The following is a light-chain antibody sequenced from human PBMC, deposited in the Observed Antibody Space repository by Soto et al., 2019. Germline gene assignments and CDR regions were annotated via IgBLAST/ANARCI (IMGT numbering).Light chain of an antibody. CDR2: DTS. CDR3: QQYGSSPWT. Sequence: PGERATLSCRASQTLSNSFIAWYQQKPGQAPRLLIYDTSSRATGVPDRYSASGSGTDFTLTISRLEPEDFAVYYCQQYGSSPWTFGQGTKVDIK. V-gene: IGKV3-20*01. J-gene: IGKJ1*01. CDR1: QTLSNSF.